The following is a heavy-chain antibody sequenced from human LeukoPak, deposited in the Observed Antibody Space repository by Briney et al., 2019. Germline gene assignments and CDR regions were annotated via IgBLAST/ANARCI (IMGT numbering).Heavy chain of an antibody. V-gene: IGHV3-23*01. D-gene: IGHD2-15*01. CDR1: GFTFSSYA. CDR3: AKDCDGGGSCYFDV. CDR2: ISGSGGST. J-gene: IGHJ6*03. Sequence: NPGGSLRLSCAASGFTFSSYAMSWVRQAPGKGLEWASAISGSGGSTYYADSVKGRFTISRDNSKNTLYLQMNSLRAEDTAVYYCAKDCDGGGSCYFDVWGKGTTVTVSS.